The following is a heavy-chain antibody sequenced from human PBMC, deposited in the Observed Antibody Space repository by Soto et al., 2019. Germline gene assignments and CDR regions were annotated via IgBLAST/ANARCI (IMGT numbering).Heavy chain of an antibody. D-gene: IGHD3-10*01. CDR2: IIPIFGTA. V-gene: IGHV1-69*01. CDR3: ARDLAGVRARGMDV. Sequence: QVQLVQSGAEVKKPGSSVKVSCKASGGTFSSYAISWVRQAPGQGLEWMGGIIPIFGTANYAQKFQGRVTITADESTSTAYMELSGLRSEDTAVYYCARDLAGVRARGMDVWGQGTTVTVSS. J-gene: IGHJ6*02. CDR1: GGTFSSYA.